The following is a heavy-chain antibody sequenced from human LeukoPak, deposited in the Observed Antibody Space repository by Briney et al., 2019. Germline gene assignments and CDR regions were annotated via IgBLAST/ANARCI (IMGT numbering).Heavy chain of an antibody. D-gene: IGHD6-13*01. CDR2: ISSGGSPM. V-gene: IGHV3-48*03. J-gene: IGHJ3*02. Sequence: GGSLRLSCAASRFTFSSYEMNWVRQAPGKGLEWVSYISSGGSPMFYADSVKGRFTISRDNAKNSLYLQMNSLRAEDTAIYYCARERAGKDAFDIWGQGTLVTVSS. CDR1: RFTFSSYE. CDR3: ARERAGKDAFDI.